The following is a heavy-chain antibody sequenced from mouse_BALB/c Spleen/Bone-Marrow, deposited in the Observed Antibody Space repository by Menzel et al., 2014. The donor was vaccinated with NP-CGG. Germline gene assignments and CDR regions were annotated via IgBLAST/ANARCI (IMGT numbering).Heavy chain of an antibody. CDR3: ARSRGYAWFAY. CDR2: IYPGSGNT. V-gene: IGHV1-77*01. J-gene: IGHJ3*01. CDR1: GYTFTDYY. D-gene: IGHD2-2*01. Sequence: QVEMQQSGTAVTRPGAAGKLSCKATGYTFTDYYISWVKQRTGQGLEWIGEIYPGSGNTYYHEKFKGKATLTADKSSSTAYMQLSSLTSEDSAVYFCARSRGYAWFAYFCQGSLVPLS.